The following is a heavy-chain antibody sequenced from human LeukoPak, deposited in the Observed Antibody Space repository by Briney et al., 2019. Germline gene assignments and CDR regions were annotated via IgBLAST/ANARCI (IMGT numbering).Heavy chain of an antibody. V-gene: IGHV3-30*18. CDR3: AKDQRRWELLGWFDP. J-gene: IGHJ5*02. D-gene: IGHD1-26*01. Sequence: PGGSLRLSCAASGFTFSSYGMHWVRQAPGKGLEGVAVISYDGSNKYYADSVKGRFTISRDNSKNTLYLQMNSLRAEDTAVYYCAKDQRRWELLGWFDPWGQGTLVTVSS. CDR1: GFTFSSYG. CDR2: ISYDGSNK.